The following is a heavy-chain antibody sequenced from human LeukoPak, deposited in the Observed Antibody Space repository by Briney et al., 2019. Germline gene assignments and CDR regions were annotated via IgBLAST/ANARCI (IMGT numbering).Heavy chain of an antibody. D-gene: IGHD7-27*01. CDR1: GYTFTSYY. Sequence: ASVKVSCKASGYTFTSYYMHWVRQAPGQGLEWMGIINPSGGSTGYAQKFQGRVTMTRDMSTSTVYMELSSLRSEDTAVYYCARDPSDWGARIGPFDPWGQGTLVTVSS. V-gene: IGHV1-46*01. J-gene: IGHJ5*02. CDR2: INPSGGST. CDR3: ARDPSDWGARIGPFDP.